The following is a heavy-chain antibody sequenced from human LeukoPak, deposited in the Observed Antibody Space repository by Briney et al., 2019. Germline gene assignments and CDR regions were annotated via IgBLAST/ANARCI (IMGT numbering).Heavy chain of an antibody. D-gene: IGHD6-6*01. V-gene: IGHV3-48*03. Sequence: GGSLRLSCAASGFSFSSYEMNWVRQAPGKGLEWVSYIGSSGSTVYYADSVKGRFTISRDNAKNSLYLQMNSLRDEDTAVYYCARGGYSSSSYFYYYMDVWGKGTTVTVSS. CDR3: ARGGYSSSSYFYYYMDV. CDR2: IGSSGSTV. J-gene: IGHJ6*03. CDR1: GFSFSSYE.